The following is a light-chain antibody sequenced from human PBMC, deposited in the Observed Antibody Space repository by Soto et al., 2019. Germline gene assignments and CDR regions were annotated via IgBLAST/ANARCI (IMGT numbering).Light chain of an antibody. CDR3: QSYDSSLGEGV. V-gene: IGLV6-57*04. CDR2: ENN. J-gene: IGLJ3*02. Sequence: NFMLTQPHSVSESPGKTLSISCTRSSGSIANNYVQWYQQRPGSAPTTVIYENNQRLSGVPDRFSGSKSGTSASLAITGLQAEDEADYACQSYDSSLGEGVFGGGTKLTVL. CDR1: SGSIANNY.